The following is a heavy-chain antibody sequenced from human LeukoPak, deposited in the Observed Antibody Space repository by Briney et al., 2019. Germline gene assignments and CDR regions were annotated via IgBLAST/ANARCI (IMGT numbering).Heavy chain of an antibody. Sequence: ASVKVSCKASGYTFTGYYMHWVRQAPGQGLEWMGWINPNSGGTNYARKFQGRVTMTRDTSISTAYMELSRLRSDDTAVYYCARYVIFGVVKGFDYWGQGTLVTVSS. V-gene: IGHV1-2*02. CDR3: ARYVIFGVVKGFDY. CDR1: GYTFTGYY. CDR2: INPNSGGT. J-gene: IGHJ4*02. D-gene: IGHD3-3*01.